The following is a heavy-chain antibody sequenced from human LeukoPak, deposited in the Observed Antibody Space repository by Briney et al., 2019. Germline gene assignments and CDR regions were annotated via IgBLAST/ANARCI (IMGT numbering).Heavy chain of an antibody. D-gene: IGHD5-24*01. V-gene: IGHV3-30*04. CDR2: ISYDGSNK. CDR1: GFTFSSYV. Sequence: GRSLRLSCAASGFTFSSYVMNWVRQAPGKGLEWVAVISYDGSNKYYADSVKGRFTISRDNSKNTLYLQMNSLRAEDTAVYYCARVEMATIFGGDYWGQGTLVTVSS. CDR3: ARVEMATIFGGDY. J-gene: IGHJ4*02.